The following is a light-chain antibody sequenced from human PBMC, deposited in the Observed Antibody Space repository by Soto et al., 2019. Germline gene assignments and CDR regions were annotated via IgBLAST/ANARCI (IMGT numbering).Light chain of an antibody. J-gene: IGKJ4*01. CDR1: QAISSN. V-gene: IGKV3-15*01. CDR2: GAS. Sequence: EIVMTQSPATLFVSRGERATLSCRANQAISSNLAWYQQKPGQAPRLLIYGASTRATGIPDRFSGSGSGTEFTLTISSLQSEDFAVYYCQHYNNWLGTFGGGTKVDIK. CDR3: QHYNNWLGT.